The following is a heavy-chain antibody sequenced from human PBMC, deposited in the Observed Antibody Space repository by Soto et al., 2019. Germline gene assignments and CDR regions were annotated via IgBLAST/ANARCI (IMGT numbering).Heavy chain of an antibody. V-gene: IGHV1-18*01. CDR3: ATRKVDYYYGMDV. J-gene: IGHJ6*02. CDR1: GYTFTSYG. CDR2: ISAYNGNT. Sequence: ASVKVSCKASGYTFTSYGISWVRQAPGQGLEWMGWISAYNGNTNYAQKLQGRVTMTTDTSTSTAYMGLRSLRSDDTAVYYCATRKVDYYYGMDVWGQGTTVTVSS.